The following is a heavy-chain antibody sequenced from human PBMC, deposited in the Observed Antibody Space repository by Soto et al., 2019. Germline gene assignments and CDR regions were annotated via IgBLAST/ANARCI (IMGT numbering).Heavy chain of an antibody. V-gene: IGHV4-59*08. J-gene: IGHJ5*02. D-gene: IGHD6-19*01. CDR2: IYYSGST. CDR1: GGSISSYY. CDR3: ARHNGSGWYGAANWFDP. Sequence: SETLSLTCTVSGGSISSYYWSWIRQPPGKGLEWIGYIYYSGSTNYNPSLKSRVTISVDTPKNQFSLKLSSVTAADTAVYYCARHNGSGWYGAANWFDPWGQGTLVTVSS.